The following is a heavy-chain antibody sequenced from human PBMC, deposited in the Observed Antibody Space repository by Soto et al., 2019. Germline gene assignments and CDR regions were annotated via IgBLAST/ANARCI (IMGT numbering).Heavy chain of an antibody. CDR3: ASFPIVVVPAAINYYYYYMDV. CDR2: IYYSGST. CDR1: GGSISSSSYY. D-gene: IGHD2-2*01. V-gene: IGHV4-39*01. Sequence: QLQLQESGPGLVKPSETLSLTCTVSGGSISSSSYYWGWIRQPPGKGLEWIGSIYYSGSTYYNPSLKSRVTISLDTSKNNFSLTLSSVTAADTAVYYCASFPIVVVPAAINYYYYYMDVWGKGTTVTVSS. J-gene: IGHJ6*03.